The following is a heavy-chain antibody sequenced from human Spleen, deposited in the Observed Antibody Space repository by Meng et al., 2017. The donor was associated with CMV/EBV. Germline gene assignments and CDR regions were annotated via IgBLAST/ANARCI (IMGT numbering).Heavy chain of an antibody. V-gene: IGHV1-2*02. CDR3: ARPIRGDYGMDV. D-gene: IGHD3-10*01. CDR1: RDTFSDNY. J-gene: IGHJ6*02. CDR2: INPGSGGT. Sequence: ASVKVSCKTSRDTFSDNYIHWVRQAPGQGLEWMGWINPGSGGTKYAPKFQGRVTMTGDTSATTAYLEVSSLRSDDTAVYYCARPIRGDYGMDVWGQGTTVTVSS.